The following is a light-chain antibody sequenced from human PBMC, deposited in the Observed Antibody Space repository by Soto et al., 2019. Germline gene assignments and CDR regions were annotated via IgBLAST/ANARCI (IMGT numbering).Light chain of an antibody. CDR3: SSYAGSNNYVI. CDR1: SSDIGGYNY. V-gene: IGLV2-8*01. Sequence: QSALTQPPSASGSLGQSVTISCTGTSSDIGGYNYVSWHQQLPGKAPKLMISEVTKRPSGVPDRFSGSKSGNTASLTVSGLQAEDEADYYCSSYAGSNNYVIFGGGTKLTVL. CDR2: EVT. J-gene: IGLJ2*01.